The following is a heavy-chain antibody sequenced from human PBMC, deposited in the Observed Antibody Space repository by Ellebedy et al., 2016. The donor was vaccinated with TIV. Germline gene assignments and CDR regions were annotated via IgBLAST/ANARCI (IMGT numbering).Heavy chain of an antibody. CDR1: GFTFSSYG. CDR3: ARGEHLAVAGYFDY. CDR2: IWYDGSNK. J-gene: IGHJ4*02. V-gene: IGHV3-33*01. D-gene: IGHD6-19*01. Sequence: GESLKISCAASGFTFSSYGMHWVRQAPGKGLEWVAVIWYDGSNKYYADSVKGRFTISRDNSKNTLYLQMNSLRAEDTAVYYCARGEHLAVAGYFDYWGQGTLVTVSS.